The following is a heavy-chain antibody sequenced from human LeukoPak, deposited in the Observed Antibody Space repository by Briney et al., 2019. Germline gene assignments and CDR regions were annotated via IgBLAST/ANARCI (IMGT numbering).Heavy chain of an antibody. CDR1: GFTSRSYW. Sequence: GGSLRLSCAASGFTSRSYWMSWVRQAPGKGLEWVANIKQDGSEKYYVDSVEGRFTITRDNAKNSLYLQMNSLRAEDTAVYFCARSRYTVSSAAYSEYFQVWGQGTLVTVSS. V-gene: IGHV3-7*01. J-gene: IGHJ1*01. CDR3: ARSRYTVSSAAYSEYFQV. CDR2: IKQDGSEK. D-gene: IGHD6-6*01.